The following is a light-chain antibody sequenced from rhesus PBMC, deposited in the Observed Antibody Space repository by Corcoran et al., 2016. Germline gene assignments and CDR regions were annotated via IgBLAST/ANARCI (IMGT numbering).Light chain of an antibody. V-gene: IGKV1-28*01. J-gene: IGKJ4*01. CDR1: QGISSY. CDR2: DAS. CDR3: LQHNSYPLT. Sequence: DIQMTQSPSSLSASVGDTVTITCRASQGISSYLNWFQQKTGKAPKLLIYDASSLESGGPSRLSGSGSVTAFTLTISSLQPEDFAAYYCLQHNSYPLTFGGGTKVEIK.